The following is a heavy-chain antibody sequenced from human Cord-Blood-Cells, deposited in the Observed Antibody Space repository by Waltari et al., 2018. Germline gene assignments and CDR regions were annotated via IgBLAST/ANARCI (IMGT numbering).Heavy chain of an antibody. V-gene: IGHV4-30-4*01. CDR1: GGSISSGDYY. D-gene: IGHD2-15*01. Sequence: QVQLQESGPGLVKPSQTLSLTCTVSGGSISSGDYYWSWIRQPPGKGLEWIGYIYHRGSTYSNPSLEMRVTISVDTFQNPFSLKLSSVTAADTAVYYCARARFGLIEVLAATPGVDAFDIWGQGTMVTVSS. CDR3: ARARFGLIEVLAATPGVDAFDI. J-gene: IGHJ3*02. CDR2: IYHRGST.